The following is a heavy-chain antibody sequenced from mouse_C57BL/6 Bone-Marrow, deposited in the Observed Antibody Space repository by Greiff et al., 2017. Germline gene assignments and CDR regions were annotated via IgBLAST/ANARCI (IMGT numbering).Heavy chain of an antibody. J-gene: IGHJ2*01. Sequence: EVQLQQSGPELVKPGASVKISCKASGYSFTGYYMHWVKQSHGNILDWIGYIYPYNGVSSYNQKFKGKATLTVDKSSSTAYMELRSLTSEDSAVXYCEREGNDYDGTGFDYWGQGTTLTVSS. V-gene: IGHV1-31*01. D-gene: IGHD2-4*01. CDR2: IYPYNGVS. CDR1: GYSFTGYY. CDR3: EREGNDYDGTGFDY.